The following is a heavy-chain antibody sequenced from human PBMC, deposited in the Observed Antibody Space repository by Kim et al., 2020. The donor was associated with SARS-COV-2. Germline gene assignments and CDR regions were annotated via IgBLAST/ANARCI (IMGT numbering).Heavy chain of an antibody. CDR3: ARESSSSTSQTTWFDP. Sequence: SETLSLTCAVSGGSISSSNWWSWVRQPPGKGLEWIGEIYHSGSTNYNPSLKSRVTISVDKSKNQFSLKLSSVTAADTAVYYCARESSSSTSQTTWFDPWGQGTLVTVSS. V-gene: IGHV4-4*02. D-gene: IGHD2-2*01. CDR1: GGSISSSNW. J-gene: IGHJ5*02. CDR2: IYHSGST.